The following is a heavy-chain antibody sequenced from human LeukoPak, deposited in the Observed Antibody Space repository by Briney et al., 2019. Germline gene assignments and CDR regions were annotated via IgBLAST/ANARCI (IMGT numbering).Heavy chain of an antibody. CDR3: ARDYDILTGYSRFDY. V-gene: IGHV3-21*01. J-gene: IGHJ4*02. Sequence: GGSLRLSCAASGFTFSTYRMNWVRQAPGKGLEWVSYISRSGSYKYYADSVKGRFTVSRDNAKNSLYLQMNSLRAEDTAVYYCARDYDILTGYSRFDYWGQGTLVTVSS. CDR2: ISRSGSYK. CDR1: GFTFSTYR. D-gene: IGHD3-9*01.